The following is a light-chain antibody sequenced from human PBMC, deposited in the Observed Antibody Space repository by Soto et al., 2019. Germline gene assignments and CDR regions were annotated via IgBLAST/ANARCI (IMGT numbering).Light chain of an antibody. V-gene: IGLV1-44*01. J-gene: IGLJ1*01. CDR1: SSNIGSNT. CDR3: AAWDDSLNGYV. CDR2: SNN. Sequence: QSALTQPPSASGTPGQRVTISCSGSSSNIGSNTVNWYQQLPGTAPKLLIYSNNQRPSGVPDRFSGSKSGTSASLAISGLQSGDEAVYYCAAWDDSLNGYVLGTGTKVTVL.